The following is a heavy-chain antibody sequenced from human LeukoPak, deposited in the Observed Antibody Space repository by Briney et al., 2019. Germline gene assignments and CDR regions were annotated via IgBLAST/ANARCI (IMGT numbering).Heavy chain of an antibody. CDR3: ATSHSKLPPARYNYYYGVDF. J-gene: IGHJ6*02. CDR2: ISGRDDSK. D-gene: IGHD2-2*01. Sequence: GGSLRLSCAASGFTFINYALVWVRQAPGKGLEWVSGISGRDDSKYYADSVKGRFTVSSDNSMNTLFLQMNSLRAEDTALYYCATSHSKLPPARYNYYYGVDFWGQGTTVTVSS. V-gene: IGHV3-23*01. CDR1: GFTFINYA.